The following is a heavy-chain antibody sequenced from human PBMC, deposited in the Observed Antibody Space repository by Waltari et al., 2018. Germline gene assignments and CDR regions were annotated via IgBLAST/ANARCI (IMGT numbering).Heavy chain of an antibody. CDR2: INHSGST. CDR3: ARGSPNGYSSGWYRWFDP. V-gene: IGHV4-34*01. J-gene: IGHJ5*02. Sequence: QVQLQQWGAGLLKPSETLSLTCAVYGGSFSGYYWSWIRQPPGKGLEWIGEINHSGSTNYNPSLKSRVTRGVDTAKNQVSLKRSSVTAADTAVYYCARGSPNGYSSGWYRWFDPWGQGTLVTVSS. CDR1: GGSFSGYY. D-gene: IGHD6-19*01.